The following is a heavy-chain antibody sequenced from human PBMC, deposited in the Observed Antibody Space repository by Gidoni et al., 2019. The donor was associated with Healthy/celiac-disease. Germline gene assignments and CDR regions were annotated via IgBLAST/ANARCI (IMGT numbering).Heavy chain of an antibody. V-gene: IGHV3-9*01. Sequence: EVQLVESGGGLVQPGRSLRLSCAASGFTFDDYAMHWVRQAPGKGLEWVSGISWNSGSIGYADSVKGRFTISRDNAKNSLYLQMNSLRAEDTALYYCAKDMTDGSGSYPIDYWGQGTLVTVSS. J-gene: IGHJ4*02. CDR2: ISWNSGSI. D-gene: IGHD3-10*01. CDR1: GFTFDDYA. CDR3: AKDMTDGSGSYPIDY.